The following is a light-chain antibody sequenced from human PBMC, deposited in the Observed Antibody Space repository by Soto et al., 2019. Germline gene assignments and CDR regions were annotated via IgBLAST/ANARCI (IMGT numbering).Light chain of an antibody. CDR2: KTS. CDR1: QSISIW. J-gene: IGKJ1*01. V-gene: IGKV1-5*03. CDR3: QHWYDYSWT. Sequence: DIHITQSPSTLSASVGDRVTITCRASQSISIWLAWYQQKPGKAPNLLIYKTSSLETGVPSRFSGSGSGTEFTLTNSSLQPDDFATYYCQHWYDYSWTFGQGTKVEVK.